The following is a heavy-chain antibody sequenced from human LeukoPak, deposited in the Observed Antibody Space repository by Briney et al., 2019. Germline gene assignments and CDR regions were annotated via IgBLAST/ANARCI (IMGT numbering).Heavy chain of an antibody. CDR1: GGSISSGGYY. J-gene: IGHJ6*02. V-gene: IGHV4-31*03. Sequence: SSQTLSLTCTVSGGSISSGGYYWSWIRQHPGKGLEWIGYIYYSGSTYYNPSLKSRVTISVDTSKNQFSLKLSSVTAADTAVYYCARDWADHYYGSADRYYYYGMDVWGQGTTVTVSS. D-gene: IGHD3-10*01. CDR2: IYYSGST. CDR3: ARDWADHYYGSADRYYYYGMDV.